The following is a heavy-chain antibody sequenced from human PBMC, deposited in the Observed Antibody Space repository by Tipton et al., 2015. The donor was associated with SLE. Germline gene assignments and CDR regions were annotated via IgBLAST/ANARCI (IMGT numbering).Heavy chain of an antibody. CDR2: IYSGGST. CDR3: AGAVVPMLWRSFDY. CDR1: GFTVSSNY. V-gene: IGHV3-53*05. J-gene: IGHJ4*02. Sequence: SLRLSCAASGFTVSSNYMSWVRQAPGKGLEWVSVIYSGGSTYYADSVKGRFTISRDNSKNTLYPQMNSLRAEDTAVYYCAGAVVPMLWRSFDYWGQGTLVTVSS. D-gene: IGHD2-2*01.